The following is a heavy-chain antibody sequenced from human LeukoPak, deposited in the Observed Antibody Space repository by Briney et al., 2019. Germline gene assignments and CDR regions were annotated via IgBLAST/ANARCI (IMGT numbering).Heavy chain of an antibody. CDR3: ARDQPNYYGGMDV. CDR1: GFTFSDYY. CDR2: ISTSGSTI. J-gene: IGHJ6*02. D-gene: IGHD3-10*01. V-gene: IGHV3-11*04. Sequence: GGSLRLSCAASGFTFSDYYMSWIRQAPGKGLEWVSYISTSGSTIYYADSVKGRFTISRDNAKNSLYLQMISLRAEDTAVYYCARDQPNYYGGMDVWGQGTTVTVSS.